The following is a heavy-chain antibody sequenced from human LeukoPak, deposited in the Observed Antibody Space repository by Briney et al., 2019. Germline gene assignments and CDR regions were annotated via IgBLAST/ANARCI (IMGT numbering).Heavy chain of an antibody. V-gene: IGHV4-38-2*02. CDR2: IYHSGST. Sequence: SETLSLTCTVSGYSISSGYYWGWIRQPPGKGLEWIGSIYHSGSTYYNPSLKSRVTISVDTSKNQFSLKLSSVTAADTAVYYCASGPDLDIVATKKASRWEDPVAGFHYWGQGTLVTVSS. J-gene: IGHJ4*02. D-gene: IGHD5-12*01. CDR3: ASGPDLDIVATKKASRWEDPVAGFHY. CDR1: GYSISSGYY.